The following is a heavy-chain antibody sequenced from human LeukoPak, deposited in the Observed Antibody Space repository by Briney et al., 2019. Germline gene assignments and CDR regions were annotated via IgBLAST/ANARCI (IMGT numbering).Heavy chain of an antibody. V-gene: IGHV3-64*01. CDR1: GFTFSSYP. Sequence: GRSLRLSCAASGFTFSSYPMHWVRQAPGKGLEYVSGISSNGDSTYYANSVKGRFTISRDNSKNTLYLQMGSLRAEDMAVYYCAREYYYEELDYWGQGTLVTVSS. CDR2: ISSNGDST. CDR3: AREYYYEELDY. D-gene: IGHD3-22*01. J-gene: IGHJ4*02.